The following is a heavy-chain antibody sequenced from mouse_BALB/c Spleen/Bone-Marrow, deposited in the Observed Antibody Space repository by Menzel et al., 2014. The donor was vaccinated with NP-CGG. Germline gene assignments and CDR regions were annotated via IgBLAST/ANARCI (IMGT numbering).Heavy chain of an antibody. D-gene: IGHD1-3*01. CDR3: ARDKGSVLFDY. CDR2: IRNKANGYTT. V-gene: IGHV7-3*02. CDR1: GFTFTDYY. J-gene: IGHJ2*01. Sequence: EVKLVESGGGLVQPGGSLRLSCATSGFTFTDYYMNWVRQPPGKALEWLGFIRNKANGYTTEYSTSVKGRFTISRDNSQSILYLQMNTLRGEGSATYYCARDKGSVLFDYWGQGTTLTVSS.